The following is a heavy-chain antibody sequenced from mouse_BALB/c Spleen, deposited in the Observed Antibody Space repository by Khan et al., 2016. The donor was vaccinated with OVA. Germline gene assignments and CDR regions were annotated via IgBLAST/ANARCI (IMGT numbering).Heavy chain of an antibody. CDR3: ASHLDGSFDY. CDR2: ISSGGDYT. J-gene: IGHJ3*01. D-gene: IGHD2-3*01. Sequence: EVELVESGGDLVKPGGSLKLSCAASGFTFSSYSMSWVRQTPDKRLEWVATISSGGDYTYYPDSVKGRFTISRDYAKNTLYLQMSSLKSEDTAIYYCASHLDGSFDYWGQGTLVTVSA. V-gene: IGHV5-6*01. CDR1: GFTFSSYS.